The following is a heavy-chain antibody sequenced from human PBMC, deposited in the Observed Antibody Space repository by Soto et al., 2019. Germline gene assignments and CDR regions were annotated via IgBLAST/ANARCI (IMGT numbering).Heavy chain of an antibody. D-gene: IGHD2-21*02. CDR2: VSGSGDST. J-gene: IGHJ4*02. CDR3: AKGRASDCPGCTQDY. V-gene: IGHV3-23*01. CDR1: EFTFSSYG. Sequence: GGPLRLSYAVSEFTFSSYGSSRVRQATGKGLEWVSAVSGSGDSTYYADSVKGRFTISRDNSKNTLYLQMNSLRAEDTAVYYCAKGRASDCPGCTQDYWGQGTLVTVSS.